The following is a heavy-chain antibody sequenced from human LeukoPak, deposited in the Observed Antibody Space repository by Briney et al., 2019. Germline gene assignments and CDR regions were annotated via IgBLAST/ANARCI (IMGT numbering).Heavy chain of an antibody. CDR2: INPNSGGT. CDR1: GYTFTGYY. V-gene: IGHV1-2*02. J-gene: IGHJ4*02. D-gene: IGHD4-11*01. Sequence: ASVKVSCKASGYTFTGYYMHWVQQAPGQGLEWMGWINPNSGGTNYAQKFQGRVTLTRDTSIDTVYLELSSLKSDDTAVYYCARDPGHDTSNYGGLDFWGQGTLVTVSS. CDR3: ARDPGHDTSNYGGLDF.